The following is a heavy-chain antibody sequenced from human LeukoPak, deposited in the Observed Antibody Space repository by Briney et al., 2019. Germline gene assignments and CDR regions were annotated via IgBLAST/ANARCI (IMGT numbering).Heavy chain of an antibody. D-gene: IGHD6-13*01. Sequence: GGSLRLSCAASGFSFSNYWMSWVRQTPEKGLEWVANIKEDGSEEVYVDSVKGRFTISRDNAKSSLYLQMNSLRTEDTAVYYCARDPYSRSWSYGMDVWGQGTTVTVSS. CDR2: IKEDGSEE. V-gene: IGHV3-7*05. CDR1: GFSFSNYW. J-gene: IGHJ6*02. CDR3: ARDPYSRSWSYGMDV.